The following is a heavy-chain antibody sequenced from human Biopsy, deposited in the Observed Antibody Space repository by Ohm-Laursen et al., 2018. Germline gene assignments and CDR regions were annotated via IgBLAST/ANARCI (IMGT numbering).Heavy chain of an antibody. V-gene: IGHV4-31*03. Sequence: TLSLTCTVSGGSISSGTHYWSWIRQPPGKGLERIGYMYYCGSINYNPSLQSRVTISVDAPKNQFSLKLTSVTAADTAVYYCASHVINRGGYYYYDMDVWGQGMTVTVSS. D-gene: IGHD1-14*01. CDR1: GGSISSGTHY. CDR2: MYYCGSI. CDR3: ASHVINRGGYYYYDMDV. J-gene: IGHJ6*02.